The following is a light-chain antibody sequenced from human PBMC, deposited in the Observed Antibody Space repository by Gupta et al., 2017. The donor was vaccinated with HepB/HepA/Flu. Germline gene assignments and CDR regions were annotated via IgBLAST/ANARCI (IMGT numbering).Light chain of an antibody. CDR3: QQYNNWPLALT. CDR1: QSVSSN. V-gene: IGKV3-15*01. CDR2: GAS. J-gene: IGKJ4*01. Sequence: EIVMTQSPDTLSVSPGERATLSCRASQSVSSNLGWYQQKPGQAPRLLIYGASTRATGIPARFSGSGSGTEFTLTISSLQSEDFAVYYCQQYNNWPLALTFGGGTKVEIK.